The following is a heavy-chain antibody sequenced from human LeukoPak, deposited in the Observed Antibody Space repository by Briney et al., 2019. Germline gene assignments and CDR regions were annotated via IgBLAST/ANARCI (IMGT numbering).Heavy chain of an antibody. V-gene: IGHV5-51*01. CDR1: GYSFTSYW. Sequence: GESLKISCKGSGYSFTSYWIGWVRQMPGKGLEWMGIIYPGGSDTRYSPSFQGQVTTSADKSISTAYLQWSSLKASDTAMYYCARQQYTYYDFWSGYPPRGWFDPWGQGTLVTVSS. J-gene: IGHJ5*02. CDR2: IYPGGSDT. D-gene: IGHD3-3*01. CDR3: ARQQYTYYDFWSGYPPRGWFDP.